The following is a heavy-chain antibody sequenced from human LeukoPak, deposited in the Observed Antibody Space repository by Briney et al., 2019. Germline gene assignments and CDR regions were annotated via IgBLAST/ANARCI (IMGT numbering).Heavy chain of an antibody. D-gene: IGHD2-15*01. Sequence: TSETLSLTCTVSGGSISSHYWAWLRQPPGKGLEWIGYIYSSGVTDYSPSLRSRVTMSVDTSKNQFSLKVTSVTAADTAVYYCAREGGVVAGTFDYWGQGTLVTISS. V-gene: IGHV4-59*11. CDR3: AREGGVVAGTFDY. CDR1: GGSISSHY. CDR2: IYSSGVT. J-gene: IGHJ4*02.